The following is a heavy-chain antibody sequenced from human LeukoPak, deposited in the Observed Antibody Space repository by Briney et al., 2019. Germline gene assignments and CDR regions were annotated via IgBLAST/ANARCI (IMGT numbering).Heavy chain of an antibody. V-gene: IGHV3-33*01. CDR2: IWYDGSNK. Sequence: GGSLRLSCAASGFTFSSYGMHWVRQAPGKGLEWVAVIWYDGSNKYYADSVKGRFTISRDNSKNTLYLQMNSLRAEDTAVYYCAREQGRYDFGPGPFDPWGQGTLVTVSS. CDR1: GFTFSSYG. D-gene: IGHD3-3*01. CDR3: AREQGRYDFGPGPFDP. J-gene: IGHJ5*02.